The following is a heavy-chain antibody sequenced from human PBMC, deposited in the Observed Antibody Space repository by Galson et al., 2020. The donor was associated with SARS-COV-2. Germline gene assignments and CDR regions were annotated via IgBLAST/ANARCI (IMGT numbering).Heavy chain of an antibody. V-gene: IGHV3-74*01. J-gene: IGHJ4*02. CDR3: ARAIPRNDLDY. Sequence: GESLKISCAASGFTFSSYWMHWVRQAPGKGLVWVLRINSDGSSTSYADSVKGRFTISRDNAKNTLYLQMNSLRAEDTAVYYCARAIPRNDLDYWGQGTLVTVSS. CDR2: INSDGSST. CDR1: GFTFSSYW. D-gene: IGHD1-1*01.